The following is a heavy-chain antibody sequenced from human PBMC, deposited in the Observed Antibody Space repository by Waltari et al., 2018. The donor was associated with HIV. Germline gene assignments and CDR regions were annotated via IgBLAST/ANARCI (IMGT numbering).Heavy chain of an antibody. V-gene: IGHV4-34*01. CDR1: GGSFSGSY. D-gene: IGHD2-2*01. J-gene: IGHJ6*02. Sequence: QVQLRQWGAGLLKPSATLSLTCAVYGGSFSGSYWSWIRQPPATGPEWIGEINHRGSTNYNPSLKSRVTISVDTSKNQFSLKLTSVTAADTAVFYCARARLVSRGQYCSTTSCLPHYYYYYGMDVWGQGTTVTVSS. CDR2: INHRGST. CDR3: ARARLVSRGQYCSTTSCLPHYYYYYGMDV.